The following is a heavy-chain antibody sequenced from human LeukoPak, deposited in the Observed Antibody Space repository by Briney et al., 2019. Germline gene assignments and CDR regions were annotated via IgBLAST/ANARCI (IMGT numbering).Heavy chain of an antibody. CDR3: ARRRYQLPPFDY. Sequence: SETLSLTCAVYGGSFSGYYWSWIRQPPGKGLEWIGEINHSGSTNYNPSLKSRVTISVDTSKNQFSLKLSSVTAADTAVYYCARRRYQLPPFDYWGQGTLVTVSS. J-gene: IGHJ4*02. D-gene: IGHD2-2*01. V-gene: IGHV4-34*01. CDR2: INHSGST. CDR1: GGSFSGYY.